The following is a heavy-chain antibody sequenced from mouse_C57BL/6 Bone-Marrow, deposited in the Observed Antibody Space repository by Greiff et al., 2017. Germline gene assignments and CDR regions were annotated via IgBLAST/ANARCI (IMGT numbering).Heavy chain of an antibody. Sequence: VQLQQSGAELARPGASVKMSCKASGYTFTSYTMHWVKQRPGQGLEWIGYINPSSGYTKYNQKFKDKATLTADKSSSTAYMQLSSLTSEDSAVXYCARGGLLLRSFDVWGTGTTGTVSS. V-gene: IGHV1-4*01. D-gene: IGHD1-1*01. CDR2: INPSSGYT. CDR3: ARGGLLLRSFDV. CDR1: GYTFTSYT. J-gene: IGHJ1*03.